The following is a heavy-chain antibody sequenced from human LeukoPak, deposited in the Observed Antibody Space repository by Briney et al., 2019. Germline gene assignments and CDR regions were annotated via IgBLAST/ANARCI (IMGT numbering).Heavy chain of an antibody. V-gene: IGHV3-21*01. J-gene: IGHJ4*02. Sequence: PGGSLRLSCAASGFTFSSYSMNWVRQAPGKGLEWVSYISSTNGYIYYADSARGRFTISRDNAKNSLSLQMNSLRAEDTAVYYCARGRRAGHLDYWGQGTLVTVS. CDR1: GFTFSSYS. CDR2: ISSTNGYI. CDR3: ARGRRAGHLDY.